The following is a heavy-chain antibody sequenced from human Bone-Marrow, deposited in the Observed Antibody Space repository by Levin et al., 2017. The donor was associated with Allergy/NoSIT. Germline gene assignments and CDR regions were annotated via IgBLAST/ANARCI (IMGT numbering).Heavy chain of an antibody. CDR2: IIPIFGTA. CDR1: GGTFSSYA. CDR3: ARDEYSGYDYLAGAFDI. J-gene: IGHJ3*02. D-gene: IGHD5-12*01. Sequence: ASVKVSCKASGGTFSSYAISWVRQAPGQGLEWMGGIIPIFGTANYAQKFQGRVTITADESTSTAYMELSSLRSEDTAVYYCARDEYSGYDYLAGAFDIWGQGTMVTVSS. V-gene: IGHV1-69*13.